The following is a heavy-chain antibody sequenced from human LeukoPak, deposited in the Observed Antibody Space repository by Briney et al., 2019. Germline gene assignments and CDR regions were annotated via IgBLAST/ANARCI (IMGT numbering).Heavy chain of an antibody. CDR2: IYYSGST. J-gene: IGHJ4*02. D-gene: IGHD1-26*01. CDR1: GGSISSHY. CDR3: ARVLGGSHVFDY. Sequence: SETLSLTCIVSGGSISSHYWSWIRQPPGKGLEWIGYIYYSGSTNYNPSLKSRVTISVDTSKNQFSLKLSSVTAADTAVYYCARVLGGSHVFDYWGQGTLVTVSS. V-gene: IGHV4-59*11.